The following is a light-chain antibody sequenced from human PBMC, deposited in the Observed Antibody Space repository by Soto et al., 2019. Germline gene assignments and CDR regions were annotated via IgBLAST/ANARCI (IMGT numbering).Light chain of an antibody. J-gene: IGKJ1*01. Sequence: DIQRTQSPSSLSSSVGDRVTITCRASQGISSYLAWYQQKPGKAPKLLIYAASTLQSGVPSRFSGSGSGTDFTLTISSLQPEDFATYYCQQLNSYPRTFGQGTKVDIK. CDR1: QGISSY. V-gene: IGKV1-9*01. CDR2: AAS. CDR3: QQLNSYPRT.